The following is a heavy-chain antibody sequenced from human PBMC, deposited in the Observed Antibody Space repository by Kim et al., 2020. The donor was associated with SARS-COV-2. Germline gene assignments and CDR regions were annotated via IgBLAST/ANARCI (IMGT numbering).Heavy chain of an antibody. V-gene: IGHV3-33*01. CDR2: IWYDGSNK. J-gene: IGHJ6*04. CDR3: ARDDTYYDFWSGYLRDRQNYHYYYGMDL. Sequence: GGSLRLSCAASGFTFSSYGMHWVRQAPGKGLEWVAVIWYDGSNKYYADSVKGRFTISRDNSKNTLYLQMNSLRAEDTAVYYCARDDTYYDFWSGYLRDRQNYHYYYGMDLWREGPTLTVSS. CDR1: GFTFSSYG. D-gene: IGHD3-3*01.